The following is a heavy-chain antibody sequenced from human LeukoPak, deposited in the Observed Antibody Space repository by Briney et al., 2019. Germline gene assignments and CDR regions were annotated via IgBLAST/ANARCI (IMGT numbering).Heavy chain of an antibody. J-gene: IGHJ4*02. Sequence: PSETLSLTCAVYGGSFSGYYWSWIRQPPGKGLEWIGEINHSGSTNYNPSLKSRVTISVDTSKNQFSLKLSSVTAADTAVYYCARYILTGYYSYYFDYWGQGTLVTVSS. CDR2: INHSGST. V-gene: IGHV4-34*01. CDR3: ARYILTGYYSYYFDY. D-gene: IGHD3-9*01. CDR1: GGSFSGYY.